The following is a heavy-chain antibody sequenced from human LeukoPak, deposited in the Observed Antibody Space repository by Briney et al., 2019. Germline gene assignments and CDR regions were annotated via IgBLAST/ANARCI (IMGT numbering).Heavy chain of an antibody. D-gene: IGHD6-13*01. J-gene: IGHJ4*02. CDR3: ARGTIAAADIDY. Sequence: GGSLRLSCAASGFIFSSYTMNRVRQAPGKGLEWVSSITSGSTYIYYADSVKGRFTISRDNAKNSLYLQMNSLRAEDTAVYYCARGTIAAADIDYWGQGTLVTVSS. CDR2: ITSGSTYI. V-gene: IGHV3-21*06. CDR1: GFIFSSYT.